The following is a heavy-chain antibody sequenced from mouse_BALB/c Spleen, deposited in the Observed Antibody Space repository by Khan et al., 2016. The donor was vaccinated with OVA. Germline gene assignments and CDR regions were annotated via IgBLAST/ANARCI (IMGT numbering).Heavy chain of an antibody. CDR1: GYTFSSYW. Sequence: QVQLQQSGAELMKPGASVKISCKATGYTFSSYWIEWVKQRPGHGLEWIGEILPGSGRTNYNENFKGKATFTADTYSNTAYIQLSSLTSEDSAVYYCATERFAYWGQGTLVTVSA. CDR3: ATERFAY. CDR2: ILPGSGRT. J-gene: IGHJ3*01. V-gene: IGHV1-9*01.